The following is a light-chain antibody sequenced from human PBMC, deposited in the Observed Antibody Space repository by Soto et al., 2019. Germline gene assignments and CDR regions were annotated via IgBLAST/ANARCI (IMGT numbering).Light chain of an antibody. CDR1: QGADSSY. CDR2: GAS. CDR3: QQYGSSLMYT. V-gene: IGKV3-20*01. Sequence: IVLTQSPGTLSWSPGERATLSCRASQGADSSYLAWYQQKPGQPPRLLIYGASTRATGIPDRFSGSGSGKDFTLTISRLEPEDFAVDYCQQYGSSLMYTFGQGTKLEIK. J-gene: IGKJ2*01.